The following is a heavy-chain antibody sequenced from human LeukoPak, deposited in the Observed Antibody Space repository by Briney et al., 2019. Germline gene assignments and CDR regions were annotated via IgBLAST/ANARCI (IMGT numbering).Heavy chain of an antibody. CDR2: IYSGGST. Sequence: GGSLRLSCAASGVTVSSNYMSSVRQAPGKGPEWVSVIYSGGSTYYADSVKGRFTISRDNSKNTLYLQMNSLSAEDTAVYYCARDLGAVAGGDYWGQGTLVTVSS. CDR3: ARDLGAVAGGDY. D-gene: IGHD6-19*01. J-gene: IGHJ4*02. CDR1: GVTVSSNY. V-gene: IGHV3-66*01.